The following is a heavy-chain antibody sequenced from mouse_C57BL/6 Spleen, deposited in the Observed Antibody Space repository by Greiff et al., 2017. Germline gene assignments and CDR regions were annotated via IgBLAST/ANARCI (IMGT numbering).Heavy chain of an antibody. D-gene: IGHD1-1*01. Sequence: QVQLQQPGAELVKPGASVKVSCKASGYTFTSYWMHWVKQRPGQGLEWIGRIHPSDSDTNYNQKFKGKATLTVDKSSSTAYMQLSSLTSEDSAVYYCAFCYASTEGFAYWGQGTLVTVSA. CDR2: IHPSDSDT. J-gene: IGHJ3*01. V-gene: IGHV1-74*01. CDR3: AFCYASTEGFAY. CDR1: GYTFTSYW.